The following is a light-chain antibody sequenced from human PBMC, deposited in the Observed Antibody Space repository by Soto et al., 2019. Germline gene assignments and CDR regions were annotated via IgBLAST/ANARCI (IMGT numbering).Light chain of an antibody. CDR3: QQYYSYPPT. CDR2: AAS. CDR1: QGISSY. J-gene: IGKJ4*01. V-gene: IGKV1-8*01. Sequence: IRMTQSPSSFSASTGDRVTITCRASQGISSYLAWYQQKPGKAPKLLIYAASTLQSGVPSRFSGSGSGTDFTLTISCLQSEDFATYYCQQYYSYPPTFGGGTKVAIK.